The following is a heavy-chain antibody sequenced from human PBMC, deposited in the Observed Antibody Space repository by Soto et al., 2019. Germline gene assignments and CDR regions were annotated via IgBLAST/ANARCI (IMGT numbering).Heavy chain of an antibody. CDR2: TWYEGSNR. J-gene: IGHJ6*02. D-gene: IGHD3-3*01. V-gene: IGHV3-33*01. CDR3: AREIGNYDFWSGSRAQSLGMDV. Sequence: QVQLVESGGGVVQPGGSLRLSCVASGVNLKNHGMHWVRQAPGKGLEWVAVTWYEGSNRYYGASVKGRFTISRDNSKNTVYLQMHSLRAEDTAVYYCAREIGNYDFWSGSRAQSLGMDVWGQGTTVTVSS. CDR1: GVNLKNHG.